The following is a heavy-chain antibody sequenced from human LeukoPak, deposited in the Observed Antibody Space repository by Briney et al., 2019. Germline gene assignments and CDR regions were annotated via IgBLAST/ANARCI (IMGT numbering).Heavy chain of an antibody. D-gene: IGHD1-26*01. J-gene: IGHJ3*02. CDR3: AKDRSGSYPAHDAFDI. CDR1: GFTFSSYS. V-gene: IGHV3-21*04. CDR2: ISSSSSYI. Sequence: GGSLRLSCAASGFTFSSYSMNWVRQAPGKGLEWVSSISSSSSYIYYADSVKGRFTISRDNSKNTLYLQMNSLRAEDTAVYYCAKDRSGSYPAHDAFDIWGQGTMATVSS.